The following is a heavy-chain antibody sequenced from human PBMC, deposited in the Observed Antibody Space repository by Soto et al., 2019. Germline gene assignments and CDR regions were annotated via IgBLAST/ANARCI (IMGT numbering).Heavy chain of an antibody. Sequence: QVPLVESGGGVVQPGRSLRLSCAASGFTFSSFGMHWVRQAPGKGLEWVAVISYDGSYKSYADSVKGRFTVSRDNSKNTLYMQMISLRAEDTAVYYCVADPGQLDTFDYWGQGTLVTVSS. CDR2: ISYDGSYK. V-gene: IGHV3-30*03. J-gene: IGHJ4*02. D-gene: IGHD6-6*01. CDR3: VADPGQLDTFDY. CDR1: GFTFSSFG.